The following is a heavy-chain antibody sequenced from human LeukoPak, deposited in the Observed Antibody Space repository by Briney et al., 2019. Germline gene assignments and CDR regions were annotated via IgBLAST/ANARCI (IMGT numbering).Heavy chain of an antibody. Sequence: ASVKVSCTASGYTFTGYYMHWVRQATGQGLEWVGWMNPNSGDTGYAQKFQGRVTMTRDTSISTAYMELSSLRSEDTAVYYCARYCTSTGCYTPDDAFDIWGQGTMVTVSS. D-gene: IGHD2-2*02. CDR3: ARYCTSTGCYTPDDAFDI. V-gene: IGHV1-8*02. CDR1: GYTFTGYY. J-gene: IGHJ3*02. CDR2: MNPNSGDT.